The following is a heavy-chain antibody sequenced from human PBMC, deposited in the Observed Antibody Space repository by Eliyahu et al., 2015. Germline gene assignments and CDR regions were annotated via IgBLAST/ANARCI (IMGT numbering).Heavy chain of an antibody. CDR1: GFXFSNYA. CDR3: ARNYYDSSGYSLVHFDY. CDR2: ISGSGGST. J-gene: IGHJ4*02. D-gene: IGHD3-22*01. V-gene: IGHV3-23*01. Sequence: EVHLLESGGGLVQPGGSLRLSCAASGFXFSNYAXSGVRQAPGKGLEWVSAISGSGGSTYYADSVKGRFTVSRDNSKNTLYLQMNSLRAEDTAVYYCARNYYDSSGYSLVHFDYWGQGTLVTVSS.